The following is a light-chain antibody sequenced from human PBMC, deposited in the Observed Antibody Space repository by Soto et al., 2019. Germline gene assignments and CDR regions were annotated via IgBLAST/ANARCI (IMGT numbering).Light chain of an antibody. Sequence: QSALTQPASVSGSPGQSIAISCTGTSSDVGGYNYVSWYQQHPGKAPKLILCDVSNRPSGVSDRFSGSKSGNTAPLTISGLQTEDEADYYCSSYTTSSTYVFGTGTKVTVL. J-gene: IGLJ1*01. CDR2: DVS. CDR1: SSDVGGYNY. CDR3: SSYTTSSTYV. V-gene: IGLV2-14*01.